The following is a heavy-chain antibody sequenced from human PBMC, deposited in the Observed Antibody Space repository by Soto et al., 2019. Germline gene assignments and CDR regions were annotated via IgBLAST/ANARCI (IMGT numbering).Heavy chain of an antibody. D-gene: IGHD6-25*01. CDR3: ARDVGAAAAPSWFAY. Sequence: SETLSLTCTVSCGSISSYYWSWIRQPAGKGLEWIGRIYTSGSTNYNPSLKSRVTMSVDTSKNQFSLKLSSVTAADTAVYYCARDVGAAAAPSWFAYWGQGTLVTVSS. CDR2: IYTSGST. CDR1: CGSISSYY. J-gene: IGHJ4*02. V-gene: IGHV4-4*07.